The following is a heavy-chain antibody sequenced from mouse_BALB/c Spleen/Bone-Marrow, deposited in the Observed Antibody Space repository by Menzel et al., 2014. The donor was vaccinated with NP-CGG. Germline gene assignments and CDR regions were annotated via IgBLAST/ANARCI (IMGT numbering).Heavy chain of an antibody. V-gene: IGHV14-4*02. CDR1: DFNIKDYY. CDR2: IDPESGDT. CDR3: NADPIT. Sequence: EVHLVESGAELVRSGASVKLSCTASDFNIKDYYMNWVKQRPEQGLEWIGWIDPESGDTEYAPKFQGKATMTADTSSNTAYLQLSSLTSEDTGVYYCNADPITWGQGTTLTVSS. J-gene: IGHJ2*01.